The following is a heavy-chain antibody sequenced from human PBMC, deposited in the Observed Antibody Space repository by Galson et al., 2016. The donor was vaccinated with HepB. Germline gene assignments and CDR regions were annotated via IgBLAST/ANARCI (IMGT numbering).Heavy chain of an antibody. CDR2: LYASGKT. D-gene: IGHD2-15*01. Sequence: SLRLSCAASGFIVSSNYMNWVRQAPGNGLERVSVLYASGKTYYADSVKGRFTISRDNSKNILFLQMNSLRAEDTAVYYCTRGWIREYSSGNGGGNGGNHWGQGTLVTVSS. J-gene: IGHJ4*02. CDR3: TRGWIREYSSGNGGGNGGNH. CDR1: GFIVSSNY. V-gene: IGHV3-53*01.